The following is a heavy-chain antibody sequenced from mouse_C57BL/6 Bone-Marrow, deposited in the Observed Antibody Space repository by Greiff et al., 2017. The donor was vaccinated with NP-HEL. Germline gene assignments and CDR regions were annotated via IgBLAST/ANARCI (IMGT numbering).Heavy chain of an antibody. CDR2: ILPSIGRT. CDR1: DSEVFPIAY. CDR3: SRRRLRLRLLWYFDV. V-gene: IGHV15-2*01. D-gene: IGHD2-2*01. Sequence: QVQLQQSGSELRSPGSSVKLSCKDFDSEVFPIAYMSWVRQKPGHGFEWIGGILPSIGRTIYGEKFEDKATLDADTLSNTAYLELNSLTSEDSAIYYCSRRRLRLRLLWYFDVWGTGTTVTVSS. J-gene: IGHJ1*03.